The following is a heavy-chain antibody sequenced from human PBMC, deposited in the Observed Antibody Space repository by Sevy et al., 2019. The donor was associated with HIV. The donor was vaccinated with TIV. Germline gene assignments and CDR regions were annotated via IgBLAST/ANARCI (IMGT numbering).Heavy chain of an antibody. J-gene: IGHJ3*02. Sequence: GGSLRLSCAASGFTVGSNYMSWVRQAPGKGLEWVSIIYSGVTTSYADSAKGRFTISRDNSKNTLYLQMNSLRAEDTAVYYCARVSVYYYGSSGYYTTGNAFDIWGQGTMVTVSS. CDR2: IYSGVTT. V-gene: IGHV3-53*01. CDR3: ARVSVYYYGSSGYYTTGNAFDI. CDR1: GFTVGSNY. D-gene: IGHD3-22*01.